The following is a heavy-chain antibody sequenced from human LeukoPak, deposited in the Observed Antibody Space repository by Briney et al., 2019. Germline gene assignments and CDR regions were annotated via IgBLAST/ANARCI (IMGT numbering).Heavy chain of an antibody. CDR2: IIPIFGTA. V-gene: IGHV1-69*05. Sequence: ASVKVSCKASGGTFSSYAISWVRQAPGQGLEWMGGIIPIFGTANYAQKLQGRVTMTTDTSTTTAYMELRSLRSDDTIVYYCARFSALGDYYYYYMDVWGKGTTVTISS. CDR3: ARFSALGDYYYYYMDV. J-gene: IGHJ6*03. D-gene: IGHD1-26*01. CDR1: GGTFSSYA.